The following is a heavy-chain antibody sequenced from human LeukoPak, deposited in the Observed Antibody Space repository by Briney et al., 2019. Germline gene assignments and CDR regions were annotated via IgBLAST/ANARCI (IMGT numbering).Heavy chain of an antibody. J-gene: IGHJ6*02. CDR1: GFTFSSYS. CDR3: AREDPGGKYTVTTVFYYYGMVV. CDR2: ISSSGGYI. D-gene: IGHD4-17*01. Sequence: GGSLRLSCVASGFTFSSYSMNWPRQAPGKGLECDSSISSSGGYIYYADSVKGRFTISRDNAKTSLSLQMNSLRAEDTAVYYCAREDPGGKYTVTTVFYYYGMVVRGQGTT. V-gene: IGHV3-21*01.